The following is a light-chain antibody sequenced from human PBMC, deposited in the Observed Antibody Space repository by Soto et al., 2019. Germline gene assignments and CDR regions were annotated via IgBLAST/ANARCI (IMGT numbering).Light chain of an antibody. CDR3: HQRKSWPRT. CDR1: QTVSNK. CDR2: DTS. Sequence: EIVLTQSPSTLYSSPGGRATLSCRASQTVSNKLAWYQHKPGQAPRLLIYDTSNRATGIPARFSGSGSGTDFTLTISSLEPEDFAVYYCHQRKSWPRTFGQGTKVDIK. V-gene: IGKV3-11*01. J-gene: IGKJ1*01.